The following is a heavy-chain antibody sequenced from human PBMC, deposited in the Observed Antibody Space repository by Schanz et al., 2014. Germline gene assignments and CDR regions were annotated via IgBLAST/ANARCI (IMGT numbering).Heavy chain of an antibody. CDR2: IIPIHGIV. J-gene: IGHJ6*02. CDR1: RSTFSSYT. CDR3: ARAQGVIRLYYGVDV. D-gene: IGHD3-10*01. V-gene: IGHV1-69*02. Sequence: QVQLVQSGAEVKKPGSSVKVSCKASRSTFSSYTINWLRQAPGQGLEWMGRIIPIHGIVNYAQRFQDRVRITADKSTSTAYMELSSLRSDDAAVYYCARAQGVIRLYYGVDVWGQGTTVTVSS.